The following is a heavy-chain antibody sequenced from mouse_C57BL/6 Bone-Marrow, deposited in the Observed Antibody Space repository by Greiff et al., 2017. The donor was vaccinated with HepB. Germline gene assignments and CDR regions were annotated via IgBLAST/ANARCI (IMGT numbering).Heavy chain of an antibody. V-gene: IGHV1-26*01. CDR2: INPNNGGT. D-gene: IGHD1-1*01. CDR1: GYTFTDYY. CDR3: APLYYGSSYPYAMDY. Sequence: EVMLQQSGPELVKPGASVKISCKASGYTFTDYYMNWVKQSHGKSLEWIGDINPNNGGTSYNQKFKGKATLTVDKSSSTAYMELRSLTSEDSAVYYCAPLYYGSSYPYAMDYWGQGTSVTVSS. J-gene: IGHJ4*01.